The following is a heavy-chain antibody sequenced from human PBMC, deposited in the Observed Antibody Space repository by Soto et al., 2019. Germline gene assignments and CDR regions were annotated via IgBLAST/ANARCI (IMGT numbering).Heavy chain of an antibody. D-gene: IGHD3-3*01. CDR3: ARSPPFRIFGVVIQYYFDY. CDR2: IYYSGST. V-gene: IGHV4-31*03. Sequence: QVQLQESGPGLVKPSQTLSLTCTVSGGSISSGGYYWSWIRQHPGKGLEWIGYIYYSGSTYYNPSLKSRVTISVDTSKNQFSLKLSSVTAADTAVYYCARSPPFRIFGVVIQYYFDYWGQGTLVTVSS. J-gene: IGHJ4*02. CDR1: GGSISSGGYY.